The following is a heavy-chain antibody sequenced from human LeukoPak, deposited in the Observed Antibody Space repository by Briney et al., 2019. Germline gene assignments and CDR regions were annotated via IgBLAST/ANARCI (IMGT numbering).Heavy chain of an antibody. V-gene: IGHV3-23*01. CDR3: AKGLRKGYDFDY. D-gene: IGHD5-12*01. CDR1: GFTFSRHG. CDR2: ISGSGGST. J-gene: IGHJ4*02. Sequence: GGSLRLSCAASGFTFSRHGMHWVRQAPGKGLEWVSAISGSGGSTYYADSVKGRFTISRDNSKNTLYLQMNSLRAEDTAVYYCAKGLRKGYDFDYWGQGTLVTVSS.